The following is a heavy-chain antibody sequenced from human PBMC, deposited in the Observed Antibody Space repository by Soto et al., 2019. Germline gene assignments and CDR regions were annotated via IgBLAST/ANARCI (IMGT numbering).Heavy chain of an antibody. D-gene: IGHD3-16*02. Sequence: QVQLVQSGAEVKMPGSAVKVSCKASGGTFNNYAMNWVRQVPGQGLEWMGGIIPIFDTSRYAPNFQGRVAITVDDSSTTAYMELSSLRSDDTAIYYCARSIGSGGVVGGFDYWGQGTLVTVSS. CDR1: GGTFNNYA. CDR3: ARSIGSGGVVGGFDY. CDR2: IIPIFDTS. V-gene: IGHV1-69*01. J-gene: IGHJ4*02.